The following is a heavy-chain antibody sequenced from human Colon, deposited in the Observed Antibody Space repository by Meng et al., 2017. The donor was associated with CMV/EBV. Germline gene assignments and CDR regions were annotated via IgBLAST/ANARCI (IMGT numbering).Heavy chain of an antibody. V-gene: IGHV4-39*07. CDR3: ARMALHWYFDL. Sequence: HLQEPGPGLVNPSDTLPLPCTFSGDSIRCSSYSWGWLRQPPGKGLEWFASIYYTGNDYHNPSLKSRVTISIDTSNNQFSLRLTSVTAADTAVYYCARMALHWYFDLWGRGTLVTVSS. D-gene: IGHD5-24*01. CDR1: GDSIRCSSYS. CDR2: IYYTGND. J-gene: IGHJ2*01.